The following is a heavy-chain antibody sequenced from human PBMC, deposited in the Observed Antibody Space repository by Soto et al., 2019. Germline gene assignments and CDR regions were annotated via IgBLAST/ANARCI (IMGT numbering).Heavy chain of an antibody. V-gene: IGHV4-34*01. J-gene: IGHJ4*02. Sequence: SETLSLTCAVYGGSFNDYYWSWIRQPPGKGLEWIGEINHSGVTNHNPSLKSRITMSVDTSKSQFSLKLSSVTAADTAAYYCARAAGAIDYWGQGTLVTVSS. CDR3: ARAAGAIDY. CDR2: INHSGVT. CDR1: GGSFNDYY. D-gene: IGHD2-8*02.